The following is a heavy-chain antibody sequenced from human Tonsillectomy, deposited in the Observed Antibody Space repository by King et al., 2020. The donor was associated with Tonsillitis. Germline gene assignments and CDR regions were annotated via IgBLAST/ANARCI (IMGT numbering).Heavy chain of an antibody. CDR2: ISSSSSTI. J-gene: IGHJ4*02. CDR3: ARGGTPPFVTRYFAY. CDR1: GFTFSSYS. Sequence: VQLVESGGGLVQPGGSLRLSCAASGFTFSSYSMNWVRQAPGKGLEWVSYISSSSSTIYYADSVKGRFTISRDNAKNSLYLQMNSLRDEDTAVYYCARGGTPPFVTRYFAYWGQGTLVTVSS. V-gene: IGHV3-48*02. D-gene: IGHD1-14*01.